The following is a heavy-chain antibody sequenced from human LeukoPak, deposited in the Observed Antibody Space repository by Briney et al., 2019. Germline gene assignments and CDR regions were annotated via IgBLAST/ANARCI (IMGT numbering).Heavy chain of an antibody. Sequence: SVTVSCKASGGTFSSYAISWVRQAPGQGLEWMGGIIPIFGTANYAQKFQGRVTITADESTSTAYMELSSLRSEDTAVYYCARETYYYGSGGPDYYYYGMDVWGQGTTVTVSS. V-gene: IGHV1-69*13. J-gene: IGHJ6*02. CDR3: ARETYYYGSGGPDYYYYGMDV. D-gene: IGHD3-10*01. CDR2: IIPIFGTA. CDR1: GGTFSSYA.